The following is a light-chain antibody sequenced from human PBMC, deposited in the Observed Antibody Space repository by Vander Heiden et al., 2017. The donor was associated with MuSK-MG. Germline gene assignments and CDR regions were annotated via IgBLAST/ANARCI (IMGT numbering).Light chain of an antibody. CDR1: ENINNY. Sequence: DIQMTQSPLSLSASVGDRVTLTCRASENINNYLNWYQQRPGKAPKLLIFAASRLESGVPSRCISSGSGTDYTLTITSLQPEDFATDYCQQSYNTPLCTFGHGTKVDIK. V-gene: IGKV1-39*01. CDR3: QQSYNTPLCT. J-gene: IGKJ3*01. CDR2: AAS.